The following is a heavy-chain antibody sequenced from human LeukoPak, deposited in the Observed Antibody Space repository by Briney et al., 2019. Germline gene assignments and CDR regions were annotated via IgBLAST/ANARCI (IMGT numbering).Heavy chain of an antibody. CDR1: GFTFSDYY. D-gene: IGHD2-2*02. J-gene: IGHJ4*02. CDR2: ISSSGSTI. CDR3: ARGLAAVVVPAAIGGFGY. Sequence: GGSLRLSCAASGFTFSDYYMSWIRQAPGKGLEWVSYISSSGSTIYYADSVKGRFTISRDNAKNSLYLQMNSLRAEDTAVYYCARGLAAVVVPAAIGGFGYWGQGTLVTVSS. V-gene: IGHV3-11*04.